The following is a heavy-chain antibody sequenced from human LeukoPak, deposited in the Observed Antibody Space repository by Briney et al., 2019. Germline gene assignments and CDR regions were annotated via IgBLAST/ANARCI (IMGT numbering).Heavy chain of an antibody. CDR3: ARSQYSYGYWLVADY. CDR1: GGSISSRSYY. J-gene: IGHJ4*02. Sequence: SETLSLTCTVSGGSISSRSYYWGWIRQPPGKGLEWIGTIYYSGSTYYNPSLKSRATIPVDTSKNQLSLKLSSVTAADTAVYYCARSQYSYGYWLVADYWGQGALVTVSS. D-gene: IGHD5-18*01. CDR2: IYYSGST. V-gene: IGHV4-39*01.